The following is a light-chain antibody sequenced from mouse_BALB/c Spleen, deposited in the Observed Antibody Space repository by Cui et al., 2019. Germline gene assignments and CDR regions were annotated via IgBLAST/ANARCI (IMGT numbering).Light chain of an antibody. CDR3: FQGSGYPYMYT. CDR1: SSVSY. CDR2: DTS. J-gene: IGKJ2*01. Sequence: ENVLTQSPAIMSASPGEKVTMTCSASSSVSYMHWYQQKSSTSPKLWIYDTSKLASGVPGRFSGSGSGNSYSLTISSMEAEDVATYYCFQGSGYPYMYTFGGGTKLEIK. V-gene: IGKV4-63*01.